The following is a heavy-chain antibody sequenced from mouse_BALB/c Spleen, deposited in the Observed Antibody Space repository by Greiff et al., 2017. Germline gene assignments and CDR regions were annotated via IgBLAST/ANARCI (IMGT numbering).Heavy chain of an antibody. J-gene: IGHJ2*01. V-gene: IGHV5-12-2*01. D-gene: IGHD1-1*01. Sequence: EVQGVESGGGLVQPGGSLKLSCAASGFTFSSYTMSWVRQTPEKRLEWVAYISNGGGSTYYPDTVKGRFTISRDNAKNTLYLQMSSLKSEDTAMYYCAKRGGTTVVFDYWGQGTTLTVSS. CDR1: GFTFSSYT. CDR2: ISNGGGST. CDR3: AKRGGTTVVFDY.